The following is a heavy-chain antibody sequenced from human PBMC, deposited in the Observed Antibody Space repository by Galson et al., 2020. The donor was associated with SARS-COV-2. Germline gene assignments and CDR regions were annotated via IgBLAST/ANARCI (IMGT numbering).Heavy chain of an antibody. J-gene: IGHJ3*02. CDR3: ATGQLVGAFDI. CDR1: GFTFSSYW. D-gene: IGHD6-6*01. CDR2: INSDGSRT. Sequence: GGSLRLSCAASGFTFSSYWMYWVRQAPGKGLVWVSRINSDGSRTSYADSVKGRFTISRDNAKNTLYLQMNSLRAEDTAVYYCATGQLVGAFDIWGQGTMVTVSS. V-gene: IGHV3-74*01.